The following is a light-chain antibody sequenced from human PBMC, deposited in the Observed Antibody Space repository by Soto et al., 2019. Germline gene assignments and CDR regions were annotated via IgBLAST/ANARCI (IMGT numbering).Light chain of an antibody. CDR2: AAD. Sequence: QLTQSPSLLSASVGDRVTITCRASPSIGSYLNWYQHKPGEAPKLLIFAADTLKSGVPSRFSGSGFNKEFTLTVSSLQPEDFVTYYCQQNYDVPYTFGQATRVEIK. J-gene: IGKJ2*01. V-gene: IGKV1-39*01. CDR1: PSIGSY. CDR3: QQNYDVPYT.